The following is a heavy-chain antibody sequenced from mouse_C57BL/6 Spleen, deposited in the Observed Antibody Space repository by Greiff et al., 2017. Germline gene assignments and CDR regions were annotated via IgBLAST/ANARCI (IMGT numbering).Heavy chain of an antibody. V-gene: IGHV1-64*01. D-gene: IGHD2-1*01. CDR3: ARDYRNCGFDY. CDR2: IHPNSGST. J-gene: IGHJ2*01. CDR1: GYTFTSYW. Sequence: QVQLKESGAELVKPGASVKLSCKASGYTFTSYWMHWVKQRPGQGLEWIGMIHPNSGSTNYNEKFKSKATLTVDKSSSTAYMQLSSLTSEDSAVXYCARDYRNCGFDYWGQGTTLTVSS.